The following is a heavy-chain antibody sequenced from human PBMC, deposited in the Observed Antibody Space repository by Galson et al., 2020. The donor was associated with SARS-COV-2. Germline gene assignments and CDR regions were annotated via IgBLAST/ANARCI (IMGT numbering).Heavy chain of an antibody. CDR3: ARGTRDITMIVVVMTSVSCYFHH. CDR2: ITHSGST. CDR1: GGSFSDYY. Sequence: SQASETLSLTCAVYGGSFSDYYWSWIRQSPGRGLEWIGEITHSGSTSYNPSLKSRVTISVDTSKNQFSLKMRSVTAADTAVYYCARGTRDITMIVVVMTSVSCYFHHWGQGALVTVSS. D-gene: IGHD3-22*01. V-gene: IGHV4-34*01. J-gene: IGHJ4*03.